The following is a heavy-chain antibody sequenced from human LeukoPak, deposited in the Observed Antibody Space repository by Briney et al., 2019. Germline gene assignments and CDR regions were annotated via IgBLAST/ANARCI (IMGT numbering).Heavy chain of an antibody. J-gene: IGHJ4*02. Sequence: GGSLRLSCAASGFTFSSYAMSWVRQAPGKGLEWVSAISGSGGSTYYADSVKGRFTISRDNSKNTLYLQMNSLRAEDTAVYYCARDKLWELWLNQDPPFDYWGQGTLVTVSS. CDR3: ARDKLWELWLNQDPPFDY. CDR1: GFTFSSYA. D-gene: IGHD1-26*01. CDR2: ISGSGGST. V-gene: IGHV3-23*01.